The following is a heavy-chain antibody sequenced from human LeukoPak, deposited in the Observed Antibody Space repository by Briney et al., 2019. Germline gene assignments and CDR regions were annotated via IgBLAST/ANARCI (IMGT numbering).Heavy chain of an antibody. Sequence: PGGSLRLSCVVSGFTFSTYSMNWVRQAPGKGLEWVSSISGSSNYIYYADSVKGRFTISRDNGKNSLFLQMNSLGAEDTAVYYCARGGGTLLSDYYYMDVWGKGTTVTVSS. CDR1: GFTFSTYS. CDR2: ISGSSNYI. CDR3: ARGGGTLLSDYYYMDV. J-gene: IGHJ6*03. V-gene: IGHV3-21*01. D-gene: IGHD4-23*01.